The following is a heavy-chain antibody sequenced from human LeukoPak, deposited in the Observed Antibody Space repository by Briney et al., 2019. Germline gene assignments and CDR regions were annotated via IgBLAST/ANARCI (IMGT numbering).Heavy chain of an antibody. D-gene: IGHD6-19*01. CDR1: GGSISSSGYY. Sequence: PSETLSLTCTVSGGSISSSGYYWGWLRQPPGKGLEWIGSIYYSGSTYYNPSLKSRVAISVDTSKNQFSLKLSSVTAADTAVYYCARHYDSSGWSWFDPWGQGTLVTVSS. CDR3: ARHYDSSGWSWFDP. J-gene: IGHJ5*02. CDR2: IYYSGST. V-gene: IGHV4-39*01.